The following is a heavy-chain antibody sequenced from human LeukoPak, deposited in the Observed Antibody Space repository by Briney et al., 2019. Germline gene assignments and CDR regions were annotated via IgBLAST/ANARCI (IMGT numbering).Heavy chain of an antibody. CDR1: GGTFSSYA. J-gene: IGHJ6*02. D-gene: IGHD6-13*01. CDR2: IIPIFGTA. V-gene: IGHV1-69*13. CDR3: ARDPSGGSSWYGDYYYYGMDV. Sequence: ASVKVSCKASGGTFSSYAISWARQAPGQGLEWMGGIIPIFGTANYAQKFQGRVTITADESTSTAYMELSSLRSEDTAVYYCARDPSGGSSWYGDYYYYGMDVWGQGTTVTVSS.